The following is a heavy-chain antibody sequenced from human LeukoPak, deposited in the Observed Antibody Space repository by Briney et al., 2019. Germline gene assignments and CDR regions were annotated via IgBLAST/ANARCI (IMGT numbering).Heavy chain of an antibody. CDR1: GFTFSSYS. D-gene: IGHD3-22*01. V-gene: IGHV3-21*01. CDR3: ARDDRVVVAKLGWYFDL. J-gene: IGHJ2*01. Sequence: GGSLRLSCAASGFTFSSYSMNWVRQAPGKGLEWVSSISSSSSYIYYADSVKGRFTISRDNAKNSLYLQTDSLRAEDTAVYYCARDDRVVVAKLGWYFDLWGRGTLVTVSS. CDR2: ISSSSSYI.